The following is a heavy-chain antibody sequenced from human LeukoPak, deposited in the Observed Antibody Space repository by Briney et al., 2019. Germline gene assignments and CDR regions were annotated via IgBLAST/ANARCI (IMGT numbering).Heavy chain of an antibody. V-gene: IGHV4-61*02. CDR3: ARGYWFYFDY. J-gene: IGHJ4*02. Sequence: PSQTLSLTCTVSGGSISSGNYYWSWIRQPAGKGLEWIGRIYISGTTSYNPSLKSRVTISADTSKNQFSLKLSSVTAADTAVYYCARGYWFYFDYWGQGTLVTVSS. CDR1: GGSISSGNYY. CDR2: IYISGTT. D-gene: IGHD2-8*02.